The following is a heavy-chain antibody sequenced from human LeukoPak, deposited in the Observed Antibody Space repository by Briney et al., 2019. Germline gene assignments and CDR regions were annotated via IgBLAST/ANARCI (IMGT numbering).Heavy chain of an antibody. J-gene: IGHJ4*02. V-gene: IGHV3-30*04. D-gene: IGHD6-13*01. CDR1: GFTFSSYA. CDR3: ARAPYSSSWDTNHYFDY. Sequence: GRSLRLSCAASGFTFSSYAMHWVRQAPGKGLGWVAIISYDGSNKYYADSVKGRFTISRDNSKNTLYLQMNSLRAEDTAVFYCARAPYSSSWDTNHYFDYWGQGTLVTVSS. CDR2: ISYDGSNK.